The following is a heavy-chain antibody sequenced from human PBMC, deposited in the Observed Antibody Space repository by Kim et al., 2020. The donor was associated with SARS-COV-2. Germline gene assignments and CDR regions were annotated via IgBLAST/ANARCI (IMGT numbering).Heavy chain of an antibody. Sequence: GGSLRLSCAASRFTFSNYVMNWVRQAPGKGLEWVSAITGSSDRTFYADSVKGRFTISRDNSKNTLYLQMSSLRAEDTALYYCATRTGCTNGVCYGLAYWGQGTLVAVSS. CDR2: ITGSSDRT. J-gene: IGHJ4*02. D-gene: IGHD2-8*01. CDR3: ATRTGCTNGVCYGLAY. V-gene: IGHV3-23*01. CDR1: RFTFSNYV.